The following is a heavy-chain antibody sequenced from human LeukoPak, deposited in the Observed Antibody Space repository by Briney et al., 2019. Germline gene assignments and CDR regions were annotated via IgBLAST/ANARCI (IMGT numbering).Heavy chain of an antibody. J-gene: IGHJ4*02. CDR1: GFTFSTQA. CDR2: ISGSGGST. CDR3: AKALYYYDSSGYYYPYYFDY. V-gene: IGHV3-23*01. D-gene: IGHD3-22*01. Sequence: PGGSLRLSCIVSGFTFSTQAMSWVRQAPGKGLEWVSAISGSGGSTYYADSVKGRFTISRDNSKNTLYLQMNSLRAEDTAVYYCAKALYYYDSSGYYYPYYFDYWGQGTLVTVSS.